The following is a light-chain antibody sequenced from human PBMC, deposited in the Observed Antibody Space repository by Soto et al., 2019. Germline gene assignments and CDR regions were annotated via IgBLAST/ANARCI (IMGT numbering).Light chain of an antibody. CDR3: QHYNSYSEA. J-gene: IGKJ1*01. Sequence: EIVMTQSPGTLSVSTGQGATLSCRASHSVDSNLAWYQQKPGQAPRLLIYGASTRPTGIPDRFSGSGSGTEFTLTISSLQSEDFATYYCQHYNSYSEAFGQGTKVELK. V-gene: IGKV3D-15*01. CDR1: HSVDSN. CDR2: GAS.